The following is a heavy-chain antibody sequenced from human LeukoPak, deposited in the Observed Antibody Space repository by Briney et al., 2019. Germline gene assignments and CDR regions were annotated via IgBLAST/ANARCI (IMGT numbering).Heavy chain of an antibody. J-gene: IGHJ4*02. CDR2: ITSTSSYI. D-gene: IGHD5-12*01. CDR1: GFTFSSYS. V-gene: IGHV3-21*01. CDR3: VRRGPNNSGLDY. Sequence: PGGSLRLSCAASGFTFSSYSFNWVRQAQRKGLEWVASITSTSSYIYYADSVQGRFAVSRDNAKNLLYLQMNSLRAEDTAVFYCVRRGPNNSGLDYWGQGTLVTVSS.